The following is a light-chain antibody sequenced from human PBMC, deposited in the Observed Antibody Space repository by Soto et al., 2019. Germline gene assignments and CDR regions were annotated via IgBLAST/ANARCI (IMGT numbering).Light chain of an antibody. J-gene: IGKJ4*01. Sequence: DIQMTQSPSSVSASVGDRVTITCRASQGISYWLAWYQQKPGKAPKLRIYAASSLKSGVPSSFSGSRSGTDFTLTISRLQPEDVATYYCQQGNSLPLTFGGGTRVEIK. CDR3: QQGNSLPLT. V-gene: IGKV1-12*01. CDR2: AAS. CDR1: QGISYW.